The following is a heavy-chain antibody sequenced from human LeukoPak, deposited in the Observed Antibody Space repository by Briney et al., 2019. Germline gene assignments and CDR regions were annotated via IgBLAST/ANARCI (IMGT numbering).Heavy chain of an antibody. CDR2: ISAYNGNT. CDR1: GYTFTSYG. V-gene: IGHV1-18*01. CDR3: ARVTETPGSKTVTTYWGWSPGHWYFDF. Sequence: EASVKVSCKASGYTFTSYGISWVRQAPGQGLEWMGWISAYNGNTNYAQKLQGRVTMTTDTSTSTAYMELRSLRSDDTAVYYCARVTETPGSKTVTTYWGWSPGHWYFDFWGRGTLVTVSS. J-gene: IGHJ2*01. D-gene: IGHD4-17*01.